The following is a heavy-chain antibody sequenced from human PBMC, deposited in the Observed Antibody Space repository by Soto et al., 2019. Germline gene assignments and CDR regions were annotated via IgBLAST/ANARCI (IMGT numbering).Heavy chain of an antibody. J-gene: IGHJ6*02. Sequence: WDSVIYSGGSTYYADSVKGRFTISRDNSKNTLYLQMNSLRAEDTAVFYCARDLAGYCSGGSCYLGGMDVWGQGTTVTVSS. CDR3: ARDLAGYCSGGSCYLGGMDV. CDR2: IYSGGST. V-gene: IGHV3-53*01. D-gene: IGHD2-15*01.